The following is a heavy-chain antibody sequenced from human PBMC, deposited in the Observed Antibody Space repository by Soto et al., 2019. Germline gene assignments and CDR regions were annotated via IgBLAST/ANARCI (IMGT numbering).Heavy chain of an antibody. V-gene: IGHV4-34*01. J-gene: IGHJ6*02. CDR1: GGSFSGYY. Sequence: QVQLQQWGAGLLKPSETLSLTCAVYGGSFSGYYWSWIRQPPGKGLEWIGEINHSGSTNYNPSLKSRVAISVDTSKNQFSLKLSSVTAADTAVYYCARGFWSKLPYGGLDYYYGMDVWGQGTTVTVSS. CDR2: INHSGST. D-gene: IGHD3-3*01. CDR3: ARGFWSKLPYGGLDYYYGMDV.